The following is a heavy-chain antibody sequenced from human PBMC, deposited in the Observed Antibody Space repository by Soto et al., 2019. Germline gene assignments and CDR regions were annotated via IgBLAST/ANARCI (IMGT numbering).Heavy chain of an antibody. Sequence: SETLSLTCTVSGGSISSYYWTWIRQPPGKGLEWIGYIYYSGSTNYNPSLKSRVTISVDTSKNQFSLKLSSVTAADTAVYYCARRYGSAIDYWGQGTLVTVSS. CDR3: ARRYGSAIDY. CDR2: IYYSGST. CDR1: GGSISSYY. J-gene: IGHJ4*02. D-gene: IGHD1-26*01. V-gene: IGHV4-59*08.